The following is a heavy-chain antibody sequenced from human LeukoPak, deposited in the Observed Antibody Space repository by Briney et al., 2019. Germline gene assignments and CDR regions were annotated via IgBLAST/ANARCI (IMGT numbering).Heavy chain of an antibody. Sequence: GGSLRLSCAASGFTVSSKYMSWVRQAPGKGLEWVSVIYSGGSTYYADSVKGRFTISRDNSKNTLYLQMNSLRAEDTAVYYCARDRIDRGYSYRYFDYWGQGTLVTVSS. CDR1: GFTVSSKY. D-gene: IGHD5-18*01. CDR2: IYSGGST. V-gene: IGHV3-66*01. J-gene: IGHJ4*02. CDR3: ARDRIDRGYSYRYFDY.